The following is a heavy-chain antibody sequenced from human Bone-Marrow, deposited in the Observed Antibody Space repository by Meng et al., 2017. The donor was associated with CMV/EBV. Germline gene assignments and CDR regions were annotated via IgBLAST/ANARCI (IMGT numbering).Heavy chain of an antibody. Sequence: GESLKISCAASGFTVSSNYMSWVRQAPGKGLEWVSVIYSGGSTYYADSVKGRFTIPRDNSKNTLYLQMNSLRAEDTAVYYCARGNYRYYFDYWGQGTLVTVSS. CDR2: IYSGGST. J-gene: IGHJ4*02. CDR1: GFTVSSNY. V-gene: IGHV3-53*01. D-gene: IGHD1-7*01. CDR3: ARGNYRYYFDY.